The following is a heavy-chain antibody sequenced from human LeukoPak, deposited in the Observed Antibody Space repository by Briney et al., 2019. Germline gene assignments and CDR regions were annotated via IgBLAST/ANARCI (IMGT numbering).Heavy chain of an antibody. J-gene: IGHJ3*02. V-gene: IGHV3-23*01. CDR3: ARSTYYDSSGYYPNYDAFDI. Sequence: GGSLRLSCAASGFTFSSYSMNWVRQAPGKGLEWVSAISGSGGSTYYADSVKGRFTISRDNSKNTLYLQMNSLRAEDTAVYYCARSTYYDSSGYYPNYDAFDIWGQGTMVTVSS. CDR1: GFTFSSYS. D-gene: IGHD3-22*01. CDR2: ISGSGGST.